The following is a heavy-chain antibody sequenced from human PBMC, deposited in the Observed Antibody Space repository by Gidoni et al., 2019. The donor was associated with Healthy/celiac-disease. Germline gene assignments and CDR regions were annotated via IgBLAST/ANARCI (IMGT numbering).Heavy chain of an antibody. CDR2: IYYSGST. D-gene: IGHD3-16*01. J-gene: IGHJ4*02. Sequence: QLQLQESGPGLVKPSETLSLTCTVSGGSISSSSYYWGWIRQPPGKGLEWIGSIYYSGSTYYNPSLKSRVTISVDTSKNQFSRKLSSVTAADTAVYYCASRGGRGLGELPDYWGQGTLVTVSS. CDR3: ASRGGRGLGELPDY. CDR1: GGSISSSSYY. V-gene: IGHV4-39*01.